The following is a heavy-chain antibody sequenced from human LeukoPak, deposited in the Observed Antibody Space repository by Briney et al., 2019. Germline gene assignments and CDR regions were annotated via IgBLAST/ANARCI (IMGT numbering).Heavy chain of an antibody. CDR3: ARRSGFDYYYYGMDV. Sequence: SETLSLTCTVSGGSISSYYWSWIRQPPGKGLEWIGYIYYSGSTNYNPSLKSRVTISVDTSKNQFSLKLSSVTAADTAVYYCARRSGFDYYYYGMDVWGQGTTATVSS. CDR2: IYYSGST. J-gene: IGHJ6*02. V-gene: IGHV4-59*08. CDR1: GGSISSYY. D-gene: IGHD3-3*01.